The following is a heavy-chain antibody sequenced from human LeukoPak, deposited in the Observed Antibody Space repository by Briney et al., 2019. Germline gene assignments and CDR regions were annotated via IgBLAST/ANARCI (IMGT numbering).Heavy chain of an antibody. Sequence: GGSLRLSCVVSGFSVSNNFMNWVRQAPGKGLEWVSVIYSGGSTYYAGSVKGRFTISRDNSKNTLYLQMNSLRAEDTAVYYCASYDFWSGSNDYWGQGTLVTVSS. J-gene: IGHJ4*02. V-gene: IGHV3-53*01. D-gene: IGHD3-3*01. CDR3: ASYDFWSGSNDY. CDR1: GFSVSNNF. CDR2: IYSGGST.